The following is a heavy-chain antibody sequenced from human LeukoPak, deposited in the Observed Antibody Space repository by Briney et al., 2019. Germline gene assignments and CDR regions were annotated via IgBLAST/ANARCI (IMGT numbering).Heavy chain of an antibody. Sequence: PSETLSLTCAVYGGSFSGYYWSWIRQPPGKGLEWIGEINHSGSTNYNPSLKSRVTISVDTSKNQFSLKLSSVTAADTAVYYCARDPIYDSGSHSTSQGMDVWGQGTTVTVSS. D-gene: IGHD3-10*01. J-gene: IGHJ6*01. CDR3: ARDPIYDSGSHSTSQGMDV. CDR1: GGSFSGYY. CDR2: INHSGST. V-gene: IGHV4-34*01.